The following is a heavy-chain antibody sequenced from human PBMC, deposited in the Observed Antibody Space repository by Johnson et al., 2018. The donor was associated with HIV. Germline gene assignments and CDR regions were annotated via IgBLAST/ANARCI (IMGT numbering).Heavy chain of an antibody. CDR3: ALERGGDSAFDF. D-gene: IGHD3-16*01. V-gene: IGHV3-20*03. Sequence: VQLVESGGGVVRPGGSLRLSFAASGFTFDDYGMTWVRQLPGKGLEWVSGINWTGGSTVYADSVTGRFTISRDNAKNPLYLQMNSLRAEDTALYYCALERGGDSAFDFWGQGTMVTVSS. CDR1: GFTFDDYG. CDR2: INWTGGST. J-gene: IGHJ3*01.